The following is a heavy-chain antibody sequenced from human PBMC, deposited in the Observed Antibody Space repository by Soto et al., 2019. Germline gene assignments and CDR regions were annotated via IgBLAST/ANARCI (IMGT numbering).Heavy chain of an antibody. J-gene: IGHJ3*02. D-gene: IGHD2-2*01. Sequence: GGSLRLSCAASGFTFSSHRMSWVRQAPGKGLEWVAAISGSGVSTYYADSVRGRSTISRDNSKKTVDLQMNSLRAEDTAVYYCAKFYCISIMCQVPAAKSTGGFEIWGQGTLVTVSS. V-gene: IGHV3-23*01. CDR2: ISGSGVST. CDR3: AKFYCISIMCQVPAAKSTGGFEI. CDR1: GFTFSSHR.